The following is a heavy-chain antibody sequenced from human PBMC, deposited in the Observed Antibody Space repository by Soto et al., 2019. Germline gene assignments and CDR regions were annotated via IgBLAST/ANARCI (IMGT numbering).Heavy chain of an antibody. J-gene: IGHJ2*01. CDR2: IYYSGST. CDR1: GGSISSSTYY. Sequence: QLQLQESGPGLVKPSETLSLTCTASGGSISSSTYYWGWIRQPPGKGLEWIGSIYYSGSTYYNPSLKSRVTISVDTSKNQLSLKLSSVTAADTAVYYCARHGHGWYFDLWGRGTLVTVSS. V-gene: IGHV4-39*01. CDR3: ARHGHGWYFDL.